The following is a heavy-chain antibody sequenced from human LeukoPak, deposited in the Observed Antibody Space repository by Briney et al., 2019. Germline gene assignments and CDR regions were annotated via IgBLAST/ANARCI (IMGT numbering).Heavy chain of an antibody. D-gene: IGHD3-16*01. J-gene: IGHJ4*02. V-gene: IGHV3-33*01. CDR3: ARDFGLSH. CDR1: GFTFSSYG. CDR2: IWYDGSSK. Sequence: GGSLRLSCAASGFTFSSYGMHWVRQAPGKGLEWVALIWYDGSSKHYADSVRGRFTISRDNSKNTLYLQMNSLRAEDTAVYYCARDFGLSHWGQGTLVTVS.